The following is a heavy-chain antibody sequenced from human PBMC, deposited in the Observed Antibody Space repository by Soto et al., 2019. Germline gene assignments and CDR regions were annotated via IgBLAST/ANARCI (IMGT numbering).Heavy chain of an antibody. Sequence: EVRLVQSGGGLVQPGGSLRLYCAASQFIVSDNYMSWVRQAPGKGLEWVSLIYSGGGTDYAESVKGRFTISRDNSKNTLYLQMNSLKAEDTGIYYCATRMTTAPYWGQGTVVTVSS. CDR1: QFIVSDNY. CDR2: IYSGGGT. J-gene: IGHJ4*02. D-gene: IGHD4-17*01. CDR3: ATRMTTAPY. V-gene: IGHV3-66*01.